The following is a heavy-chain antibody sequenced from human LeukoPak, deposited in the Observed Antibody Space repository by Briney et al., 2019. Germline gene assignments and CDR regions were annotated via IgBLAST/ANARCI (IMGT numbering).Heavy chain of an antibody. CDR2: IKSKTDGGTT. V-gene: IGHV3-15*01. CDR1: GFTFSNAW. Sequence: PGGSLRLSCAASGFTFSNAWMNWVRQAPGKGLEWVGHIKSKTDGGTTEYAAPVKGRFTISRDDSKNTLYLQISSLKTEDTAMYYCTTPGGYFPHWGQGTLLTVSS. D-gene: IGHD3-22*01. CDR3: TTPGGYFPH. J-gene: IGHJ4*02.